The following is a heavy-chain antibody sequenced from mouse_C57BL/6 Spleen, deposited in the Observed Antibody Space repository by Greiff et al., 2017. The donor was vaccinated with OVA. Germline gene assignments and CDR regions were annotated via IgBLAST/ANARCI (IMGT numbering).Heavy chain of an antibody. CDR2: IDPSDSYT. J-gene: IGHJ4*01. D-gene: IGHD2-4*01. CDR3: ARRGDYYYAMDY. V-gene: IGHV1-69*01. CDR1: GYTFTSYW. Sequence: QVQLQQPGAELVMPGASVKLSCKASGYTFTSYWMHWVKQRPGQGLEWIGEIDPSDSYTNYNQKFKGKSTLTVDNSSSPAYMQLSSLTSEDTAVYNCARRGDYYYAMDYWGQGTTVTVSS.